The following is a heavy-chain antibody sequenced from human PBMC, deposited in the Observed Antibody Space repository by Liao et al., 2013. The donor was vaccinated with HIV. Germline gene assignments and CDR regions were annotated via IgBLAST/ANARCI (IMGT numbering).Heavy chain of an antibody. V-gene: IGHV4-4*07. J-gene: IGHJ4*02. CDR2: IPTGGSA. CDR1: GGSIGSYH. Sequence: QVQLHESGPGVVKTSQTLSVTCSVSGGSIGSYHWSWIRQPAGKGLEWIGRIPTGGSATYNPALKTRLTLSVDTPNNRLSLHLNSVTAADTAVYYCARGVPPEYWGPGTLVTVSS. D-gene: IGHD1-14*01. CDR3: ARGVPPEY.